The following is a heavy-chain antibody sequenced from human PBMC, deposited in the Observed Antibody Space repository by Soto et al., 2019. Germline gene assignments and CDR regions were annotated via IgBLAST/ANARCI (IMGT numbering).Heavy chain of an antibody. J-gene: IGHJ3*02. D-gene: IGHD1-1*01. Sequence: QVQLVQSGAEVKKPGASVKVPCKASGYTFTDYYMHWVRQAPGQGLEWMGLINPNSGGTTYAQKLQGWVTMTRDTSISTVYMELSRLRSDDTAVYYCARDVERGAFDIWGQGTMVTVSS. CDR2: INPNSGGT. CDR1: GYTFTDYY. V-gene: IGHV1-2*04. CDR3: ARDVERGAFDI.